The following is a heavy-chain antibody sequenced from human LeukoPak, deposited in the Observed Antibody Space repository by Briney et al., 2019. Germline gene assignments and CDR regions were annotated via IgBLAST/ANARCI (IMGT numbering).Heavy chain of an antibody. CDR2: TYSGGST. J-gene: IGHJ6*03. V-gene: IGHV3-66*02. CDR1: GFTFSSYD. CDR3: AKEYGYDYNYFYSMDV. Sequence: GGSLRLSCAASGFTFSSYDMTWVRQAPGKGLEWVSVTYSGGSTYYADSVKGRFTISRDNSKNTVYLQMNSLRAEDTAVYFCAKEYGYDYNYFYSMDVWGKGTTVTISS. D-gene: IGHD1-1*01.